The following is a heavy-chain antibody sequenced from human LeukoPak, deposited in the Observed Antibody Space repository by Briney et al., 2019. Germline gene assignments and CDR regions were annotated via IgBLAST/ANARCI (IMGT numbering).Heavy chain of an antibody. D-gene: IGHD6-19*01. Sequence: GASVKVSCKASGYTFTSYDINWVRQATGQGLEWMGWMNPNSGNTGYAQKFQGRVTITRNTSISTAYMELSSLRSEDTAVYYCARGRRSRSGWDNDAFDIWGQGTMVTVSS. V-gene: IGHV1-8*03. J-gene: IGHJ3*02. CDR3: ARGRRSRSGWDNDAFDI. CDR2: MNPNSGNT. CDR1: GYTFTSYD.